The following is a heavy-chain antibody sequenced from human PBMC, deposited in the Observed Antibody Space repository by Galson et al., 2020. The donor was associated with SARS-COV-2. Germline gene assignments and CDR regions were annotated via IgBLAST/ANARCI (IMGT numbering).Heavy chain of an antibody. J-gene: IGHJ2*01. CDR3: VRRRTGGSSSIQILSYWYFDL. D-gene: IGHD6-13*01. V-gene: IGHV4-34*01. CDR2: INHSGST. CDR1: GGSFSGYY. Sequence: SQASETLSLTCAVYGGSFSGYYWSWIRQPPGKGLEWIGEINHSGSTNYNPSLKSRVTIAIDTSKNQFSLKLSSVTAADTAVYYCVRRRTGGSSSIQILSYWYFDLWGRGTLVTVSS.